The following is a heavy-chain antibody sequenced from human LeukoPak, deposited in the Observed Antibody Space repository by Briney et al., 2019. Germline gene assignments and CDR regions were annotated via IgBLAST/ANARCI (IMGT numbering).Heavy chain of an antibody. V-gene: IGHV3-7*01. D-gene: IGHD3-3*01. Sequence: GGTLSLSCAASGFTFSDCWMSWIRQAPGKGLEWVAKIKQDGSEENSADSVKPRLTISRDNAKKSLYLQMNSLRAEDTAIYYCMKNRGGGNDFWSGYFLFAFWGQGTQVTVSS. CDR1: GFTFSDCW. CDR2: IKQDGSEE. J-gene: IGHJ4*02. CDR3: MKNRGGGNDFWSGYFLFAF.